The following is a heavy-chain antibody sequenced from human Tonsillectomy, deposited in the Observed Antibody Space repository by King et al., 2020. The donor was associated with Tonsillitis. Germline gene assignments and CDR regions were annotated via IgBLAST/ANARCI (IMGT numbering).Heavy chain of an antibody. D-gene: IGHD5-12*01. V-gene: IGHV4-34*01. Sequence: QLQQWGAGLLKPSETLSLTCAVSGEYFSGHYWTWIRQPPGKGLEWIGSIYNSGSTYYNPSLKGRLTISVDTSKSQFSPKLDPVTVAATAVYYCSRASSGHSRYDYYYFNYWGQGTLVTVSS. CDR3: SRASSGHSRYDYYYFNY. CDR1: GEYFSGHY. J-gene: IGHJ4*02. CDR2: IYNSGST.